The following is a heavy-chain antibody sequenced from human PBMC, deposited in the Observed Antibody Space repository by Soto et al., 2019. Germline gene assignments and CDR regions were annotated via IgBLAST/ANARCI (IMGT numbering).Heavy chain of an antibody. CDR1: GYTFTSNG. CDR3: ARRFLEWLFEGNWFDP. V-gene: IGHV1-18*01. D-gene: IGHD3-3*01. Sequence: GASVKVSCKDSGYTFTSNGISWVRQAPRQGLEWMGWISAYNGNTNYAQKLQGRVTMTTDTSTSTAYMELRSLRSDDTAVYYCARRFLEWLFEGNWFDPWGQGTLVTVSS. CDR2: ISAYNGNT. J-gene: IGHJ5*02.